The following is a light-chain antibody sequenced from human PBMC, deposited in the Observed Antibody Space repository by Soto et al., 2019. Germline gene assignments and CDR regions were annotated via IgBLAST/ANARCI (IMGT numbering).Light chain of an antibody. Sequence: QSPSTLSASVGDRVAITCRASDNIAPWVAWYQQKPGKAPKLLIYKAANLADEVPSRFAGSGSGTDFTLTITRLQPDDFATYYCQHYNSFSRTFGQGTKVEIK. V-gene: IGKV1-5*03. CDR2: KAA. CDR1: DNIAPW. J-gene: IGKJ1*01. CDR3: QHYNSFSRT.